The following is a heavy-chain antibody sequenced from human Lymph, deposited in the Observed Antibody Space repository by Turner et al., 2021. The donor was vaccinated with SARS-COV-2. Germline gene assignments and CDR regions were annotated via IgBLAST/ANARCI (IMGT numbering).Heavy chain of an antibody. V-gene: IGHV1-69*10. D-gene: IGHD3-10*01. CDR1: GGTFSSYA. J-gene: IGHJ6*02. CDR2: IIPILRIA. Sequence: QVQLVQSGAEVKKPGSSVKVSCKASGGTFSSYAISWVRQAPGQGLEWMGGIIPILRIATYAQKFQGRVTITADKSTSTADRELSSRRSEDTAVFYCARVVGGFGELGYYYYYGMDVWGQGTTVTVSS. CDR3: ARVVGGFGELGYYYYYGMDV.